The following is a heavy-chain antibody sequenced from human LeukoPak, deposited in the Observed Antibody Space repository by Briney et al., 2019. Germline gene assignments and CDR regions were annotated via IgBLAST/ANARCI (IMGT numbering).Heavy chain of an antibody. V-gene: IGHV3-21*01. D-gene: IGHD3-22*01. CDR3: ASDSSGYYGGY. J-gene: IGHJ4*02. CDR1: GFTFSSYS. Sequence: SGGSLRLSCAASGFTFSSYSMNWVRQAPGKGLEWVSSISSSSSYIYYADSVKGRFTISRDNAKNSLYLQMNSLRAEDTAVYYCASDSSGYYGGYWGQGTLVTVSS. CDR2: ISSSSSYI.